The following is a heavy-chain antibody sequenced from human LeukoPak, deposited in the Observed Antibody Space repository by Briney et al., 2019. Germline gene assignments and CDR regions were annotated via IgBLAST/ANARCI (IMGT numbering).Heavy chain of an antibody. Sequence: SENLSLNCTVSGGPMTDHYWSWVRQPPGKGLEWIGYRHHSGGANSNPSLKSRVTISVDTSKNQISLKLSSVTAADTAVYYCARDTHEYGSGSHYDDTFDSWGQGTLVIVSS. CDR1: GGPMTDHY. CDR2: RHHSGGA. J-gene: IGHJ3*02. CDR3: ARDTHEYGSGSHYDDTFDS. D-gene: IGHD3-10*01. V-gene: IGHV4-59*11.